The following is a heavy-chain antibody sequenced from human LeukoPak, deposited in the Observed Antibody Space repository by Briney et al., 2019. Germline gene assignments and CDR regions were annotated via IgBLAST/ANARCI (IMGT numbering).Heavy chain of an antibody. CDR3: ARVPKGVLTGYYFGMDV. CDR1: GFIFSRYA. D-gene: IGHD3-9*01. CDR2: ISKNGVDT. Sequence: GGSLRLSCAGSGFIFSRYAVSWVRQAPGKGLEWVSAISKNGVDTYYADSVKGRFTISRDSSKNTVYLQMNSLRAGDTAVYYCARVPKGVLTGYYFGMDVWGQGTTVTVSS. V-gene: IGHV3-23*01. J-gene: IGHJ6*02.